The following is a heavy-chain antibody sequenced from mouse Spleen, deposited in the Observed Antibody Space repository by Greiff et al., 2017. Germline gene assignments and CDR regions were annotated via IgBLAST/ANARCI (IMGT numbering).Heavy chain of an antibody. V-gene: IGHV1-82*01. CDR3: ARLELGYAMDY. J-gene: IGHJ4*01. Sequence: VQLQQSGPELVKPGASVKISCKASGYAFSSSWMNWVKQRPGKGLEWIGRIYPGDGDTNYNGKFKGKATLTADKSSSTAYMQLSSLTSEDSAVYFCARLELGYAMDYWGQGTSVTVSS. CDR1: GYAFSSSW. D-gene: IGHD4-1*01. CDR2: IYPGDGDT.